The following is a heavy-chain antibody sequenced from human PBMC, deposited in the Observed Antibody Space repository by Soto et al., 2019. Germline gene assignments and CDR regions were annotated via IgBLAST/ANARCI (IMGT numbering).Heavy chain of an antibody. CDR3: ASNVVVVAATYYGMDV. CDR1: GGTFSSYA. J-gene: IGHJ6*02. CDR2: IIPIFGTA. D-gene: IGHD2-15*01. Sequence: QVQLVQSGAEVKKPGSSVKVSCKASGGTFSSYAISWVRQAPGQGLEWLGGIIPIFGTANYAPKFQGRVTITADKSPSTAYMELSSLRSEDTAVYYCASNVVVVAATYYGMDVWGQGTTVTVSS. V-gene: IGHV1-69*06.